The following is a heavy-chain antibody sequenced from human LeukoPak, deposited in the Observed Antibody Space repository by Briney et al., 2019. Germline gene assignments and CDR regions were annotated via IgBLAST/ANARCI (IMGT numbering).Heavy chain of an antibody. CDR3: AGERGVGEFY. D-gene: IGHD3-10*01. V-gene: IGHV3-21*01. CDR2: ISSSSSSI. CDR1: GFTVSNNY. J-gene: IGHJ4*02. Sequence: GGALRLSCAASGFTVSNNYMSWVRQAPGKGLEWVSSISSSSSSIYYADPVKGRFSISRDNAKNSLYLQMNSLSAEDTAVYYCAGERGVGEFYWGQGTLVTVSS.